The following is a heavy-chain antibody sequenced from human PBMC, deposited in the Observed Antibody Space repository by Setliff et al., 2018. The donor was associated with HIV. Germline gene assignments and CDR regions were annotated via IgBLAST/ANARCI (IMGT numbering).Heavy chain of an antibody. J-gene: IGHJ4*02. D-gene: IGHD3-22*01. Sequence: PSETLSLTCTVSGGSISSGSYYWSWIRQPAGKGLEWIGHIYTSGSTNYNPSLKSRVTRSVDTSKNQFSLKLSSVTAADTAVYYCARGGPYYYDSSGYSLGYWGQGTLVTVSS. CDR1: GGSISSGSYY. CDR2: IYTSGST. CDR3: ARGGPYYYDSSGYSLGY. V-gene: IGHV4-61*09.